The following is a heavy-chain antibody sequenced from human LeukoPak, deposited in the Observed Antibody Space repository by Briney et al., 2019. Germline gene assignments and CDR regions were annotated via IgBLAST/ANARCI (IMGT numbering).Heavy chain of an antibody. J-gene: IGHJ4*02. CDR2: IIPIFGTA. V-gene: IGHV1-69*13. CDR3: ARGPTYSSGWFQSFDY. CDR1: GGTFSSYA. D-gene: IGHD6-19*01. Sequence: ASVKVTCKASGGTFSSYAISWVRQAPGQGLEWMGGIIPIFGTANYAQKFQGRVTITADESTSTAYMELSSLRSEDTAVYYCARGPTYSSGWFQSFDYWGQGTLVTVSS.